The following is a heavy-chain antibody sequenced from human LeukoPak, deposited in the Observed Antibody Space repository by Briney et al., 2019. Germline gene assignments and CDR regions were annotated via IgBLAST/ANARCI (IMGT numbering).Heavy chain of an antibody. CDR1: GGSISSGTYY. V-gene: IGHV4-61*02. Sequence: SETVSLTCTVSGGSISSGTYYWSWIRKPAGKGLEWIGRIYNSGSTKYNPSLKSRVTMSVDTSKNQFSLKLSSVTAADTAVYHCATDTTVTKAAFDIWGQGTMVTVSS. CDR2: IYNSGST. J-gene: IGHJ3*02. D-gene: IGHD4-17*01. CDR3: ATDTTVTKAAFDI.